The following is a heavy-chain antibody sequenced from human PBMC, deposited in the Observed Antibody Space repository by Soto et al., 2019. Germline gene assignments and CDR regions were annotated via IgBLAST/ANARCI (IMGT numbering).Heavy chain of an antibody. CDR3: ARDSMGEIRFLEWLSPRGDNWFDP. CDR2: IIPILGIA. Sequence: QVQLVQSGAEVKKPGSSVKVSCKASGGTFSSYTISWVRQAPGQGLEWMGRIIPILGIANYAQKFQGRVTITADKSTSTAYMELSSLRSEDTAVYYCARDSMGEIRFLEWLSPRGDNWFDPWGQGTLVTVSS. D-gene: IGHD3-3*01. J-gene: IGHJ5*02. CDR1: GGTFSSYT. V-gene: IGHV1-69*08.